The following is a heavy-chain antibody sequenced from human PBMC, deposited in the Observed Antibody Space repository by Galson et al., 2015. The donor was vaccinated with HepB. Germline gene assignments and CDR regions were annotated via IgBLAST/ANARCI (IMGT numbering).Heavy chain of an antibody. CDR2: INQHGSEK. CDR1: GFTFSSYW. D-gene: IGHD2/OR15-2a*01. CDR3: ARQQFLDY. Sequence: SLRLSCAASGFTFSSYWMTWVRQAPGKGLEWVANINQHGSEKYYVDSVKGRFTISRDNAKNSLYLQMDSLRAEDTAVYYCARQQFLDYWGQGTLVTVSS. V-gene: IGHV3-7*03. J-gene: IGHJ4*02.